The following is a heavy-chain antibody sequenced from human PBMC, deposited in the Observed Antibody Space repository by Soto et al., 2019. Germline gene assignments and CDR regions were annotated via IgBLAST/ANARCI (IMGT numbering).Heavy chain of an antibody. CDR3: ARSRYTGTYSGRFLDY. J-gene: IGHJ4*02. Sequence: ASVRVACKTAGYTFTGYYIHWVRQAPGQGLEWMGWINPTSGDTNYAQKFQGRVTISRDSSKNTFYLQMNSLRAEDTAMYFCARSRYTGTYSGRFLDYWGQGSLVTVSS. V-gene: IGHV1-2*02. CDR2: INPTSGDT. D-gene: IGHD1-26*01. CDR1: GYTFTGYY.